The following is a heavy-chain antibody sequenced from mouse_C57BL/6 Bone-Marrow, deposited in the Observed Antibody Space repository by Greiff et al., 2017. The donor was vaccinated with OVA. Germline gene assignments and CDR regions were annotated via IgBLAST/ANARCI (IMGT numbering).Heavy chain of an antibody. CDR1: VFPFSYYG. CDR2: ISSGSSTI. V-gene: IGHV5-17*01. Sequence: EVKLVESGGGLVKPGGPLQLSCAASVFPFSYYGMPWVRQAPEKLLEWVAYISSGSSTIYYADTVKGRFTICRDNAKNTLFLQMTSLRSEDTAMYYCAKTGAWFAYWGQGTLVTVSA. CDR3: AKTGAWFAY. J-gene: IGHJ3*01.